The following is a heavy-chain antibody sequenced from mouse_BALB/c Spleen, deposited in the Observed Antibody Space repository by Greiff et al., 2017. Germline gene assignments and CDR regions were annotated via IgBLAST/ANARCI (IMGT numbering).Heavy chain of an antibody. V-gene: IGHV1-80*01. Sequence: VQLQQSGAELVRPGSSVKISCKASGYAFSSYWMNWVKQRPGQGLEWIGQIYPGDGDTNYNGKFKGKATLTADKSSSTAYMQLSSLTSEDSAVYFCAAYGNYGYFDYWGQGTTLTVSS. J-gene: IGHJ2*01. D-gene: IGHD2-1*01. CDR1: GYAFSSYW. CDR3: AAYGNYGYFDY. CDR2: IYPGDGDT.